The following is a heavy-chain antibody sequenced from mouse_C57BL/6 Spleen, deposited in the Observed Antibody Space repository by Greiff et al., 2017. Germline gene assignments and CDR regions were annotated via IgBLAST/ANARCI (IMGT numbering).Heavy chain of an antibody. CDR3: AIYDYDGYFDV. V-gene: IGHV1-7*01. CDR1: GYTFTSYW. CDR2: INPSSGYN. D-gene: IGHD2-4*01. J-gene: IGHJ1*03. Sequence: QVQLQQSGAELAKPGASVKLSCKASGYTFTSYWMHWVKQRPGQGLEWIGYINPSSGYNKYNQKFKDKATLTADKSSSTAYMQLSSLTYEDSAVYYCAIYDYDGYFDVWGTGTTVTVSS.